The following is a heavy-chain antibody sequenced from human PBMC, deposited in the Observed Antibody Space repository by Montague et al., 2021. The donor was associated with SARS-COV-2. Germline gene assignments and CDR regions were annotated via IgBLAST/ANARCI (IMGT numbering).Heavy chain of an antibody. CDR3: ARLKRYFDSSGSPSAFDF. J-gene: IGHJ3*01. V-gene: IGHV4-39*02. CDR2: IYYTGNT. Sequence: SETLSLTCTVSGGSITNNIDYWAWIRQPPGKGLEWIGSIYYTGNTYYNPSLKSRVTISVVTSKNHFTQKLSSVTAAETAVYYCARLKRYFDSSGSPSAFDFWGQGTKVTVSS. CDR1: GGSITNNIDY. D-gene: IGHD3-22*01.